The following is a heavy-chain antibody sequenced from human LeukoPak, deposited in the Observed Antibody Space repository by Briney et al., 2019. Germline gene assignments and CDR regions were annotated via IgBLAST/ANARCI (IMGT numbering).Heavy chain of an antibody. V-gene: IGHV1-8*01. Sequence: ASVKVSCKASGYTFTSYDINWVRQATGQWLEWMGWMNPNSGNTGYAQKFQGRVTMTRNTSISTAYMELSSLRSEDTAVYYCARDIVVVPAAISSDYYYGMDVWGQGTTVTVSS. CDR2: MNPNSGNT. D-gene: IGHD2-2*01. J-gene: IGHJ6*02. CDR3: ARDIVVVPAAISSDYYYGMDV. CDR1: GYTFTSYD.